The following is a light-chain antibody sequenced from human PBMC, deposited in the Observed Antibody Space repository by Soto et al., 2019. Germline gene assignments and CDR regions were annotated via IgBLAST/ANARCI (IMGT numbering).Light chain of an antibody. V-gene: IGLV2-14*03. CDR3: CSYTRSDTFV. CDR1: SNDVGAYNY. CDR2: DVN. J-gene: IGLJ2*01. Sequence: QSVLTQPASVSGSPGQSITLSCAGTSNDVGAYNYVSWYQQHPGKAPKVMIYDVNNRPSGVSYRFSGSKSGNTASLTISGLQAEDEADYYCCSYTRSDTFVFGGGTKVTVL.